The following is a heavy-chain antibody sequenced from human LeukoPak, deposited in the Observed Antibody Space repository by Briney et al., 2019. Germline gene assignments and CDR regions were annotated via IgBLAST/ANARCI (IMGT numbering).Heavy chain of an antibody. D-gene: IGHD6-13*01. Sequence: GVLRLSCAASGFTFSSYWMSWVRQAPGKGLEWVANIKQDGSEKYYVDSVKGRFTISRDNAKNSLYLQMNSLRAEDTAVYYCARDSSSSWSRNGMDVWGQGTTVTVSS. J-gene: IGHJ6*02. CDR2: IKQDGSEK. V-gene: IGHV3-7*01. CDR1: GFTFSSYW. CDR3: ARDSSSSWSRNGMDV.